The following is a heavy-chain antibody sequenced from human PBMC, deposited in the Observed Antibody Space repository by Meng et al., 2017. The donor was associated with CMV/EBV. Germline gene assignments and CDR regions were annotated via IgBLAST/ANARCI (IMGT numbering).Heavy chain of an antibody. V-gene: IGHV4-34*01. CDR3: ARDRRYCSSTSCYQPPYYYYYGMDV. Sequence: SETLSLTCAVYGGSFSGYYWSWIRQPPGKGLEWIGEINHSGSTNYNPSLKSRVTISVDTSKNQFSLKLSSVTAADTAVYYCARDRRYCSSTSCYQPPYYYYYGMDVWGQGTTVTVSS. CDR2: INHSGST. D-gene: IGHD2-2*01. CDR1: GGSFSGYY. J-gene: IGHJ6*02.